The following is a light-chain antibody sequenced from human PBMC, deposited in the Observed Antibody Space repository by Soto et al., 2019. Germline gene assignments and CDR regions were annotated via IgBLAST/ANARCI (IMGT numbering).Light chain of an antibody. J-gene: IGKJ1*01. Sequence: EIVLTQSPATLSLSPGERATLSCMASQSVSSYLAWYQQKPGQAARLLIYDASNRATGTPARFSGSGSGTDFTLTISSLEPEDFAVYYCQQRSNWPTWTFGQGTKVDI. CDR3: QQRSNWPTWT. CDR2: DAS. CDR1: QSVSSY. V-gene: IGKV3-11*01.